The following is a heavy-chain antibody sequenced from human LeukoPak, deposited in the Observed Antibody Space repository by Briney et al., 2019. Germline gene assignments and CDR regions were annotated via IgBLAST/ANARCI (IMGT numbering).Heavy chain of an antibody. D-gene: IGHD3-22*01. V-gene: IGHV4-59*12. Sequence: SETLSLTCTVSGGSISNYFWSWIRQPPGKGLESIGYIYYSGSSDYNPSLKSRVTISVDTSKNQFSLKLSSVTAADTAVYYCVRRRGTMIVVVLDYWGQGTLVTVSS. CDR2: IYYSGSS. J-gene: IGHJ4*02. CDR3: VRRRGTMIVVVLDY. CDR1: GGSISNYF.